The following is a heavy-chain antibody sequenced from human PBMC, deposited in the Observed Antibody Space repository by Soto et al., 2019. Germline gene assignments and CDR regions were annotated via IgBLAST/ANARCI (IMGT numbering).Heavy chain of an antibody. J-gene: IGHJ5*02. CDR1: GGTFSAYY. D-gene: IGHD6-13*01. V-gene: IGHV4-34*01. Sequence: SETLSLTCAVYGGTFSAYYWSWIRQPPGKGLEWSGEIYHSVGTNYNPSLKSQLAMSVDRSKNQVSLNLSSVTAADTAVYYCARGRRQQLVRSKYDWFDPWGQGTLVTVSS. CDR3: ARGRRQQLVRSKYDWFDP. CDR2: IYHSVGT.